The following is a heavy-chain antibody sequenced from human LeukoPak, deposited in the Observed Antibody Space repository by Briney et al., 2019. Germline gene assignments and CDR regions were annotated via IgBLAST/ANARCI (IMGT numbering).Heavy chain of an antibody. V-gene: IGHV1-69*13. CDR2: IIPIFGTA. Sequence: SVKVSCKASGGTFSSYAISWVRQAPGQGLEWMGGIIPIFGTANYAQKFQGRVTISADESTSTAYMELSRLRSEDTAVYYCAREGSYDRSGYLNDAFDIWGQGTMVTVSS. CDR3: AREGSYDRSGYLNDAFDI. D-gene: IGHD3-22*01. CDR1: GGTFSSYA. J-gene: IGHJ3*02.